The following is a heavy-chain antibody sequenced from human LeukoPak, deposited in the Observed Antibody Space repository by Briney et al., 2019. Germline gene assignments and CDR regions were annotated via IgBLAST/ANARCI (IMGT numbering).Heavy chain of an antibody. CDR3: ARTLIWFGTGRYFDY. J-gene: IGHJ4*02. D-gene: IGHD3-10*01. CDR2: INWDGDNT. CDR1: GFTFDDHV. V-gene: IGHV3-20*04. Sequence: GGSLRLSCAASGFTFDDHVMTWVRQAPGKGLEWVSGINWDGDNTGHAHSLKGRFTISRDNAKKSLFLQMNSLRAEDTAVYYCARTLIWFGTGRYFDYWGQGTLVTVSS.